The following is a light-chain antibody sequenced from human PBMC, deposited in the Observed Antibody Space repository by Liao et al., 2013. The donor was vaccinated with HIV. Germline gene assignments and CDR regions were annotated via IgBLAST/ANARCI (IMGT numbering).Light chain of an antibody. CDR3: QAWDSSTFXV. Sequence: SYELTQPPSVSVSPGQTASITCSGDKLGDKYACWYQQKPGQSPVLVIYQDSKRPSGIPERFSGSNSGNIATLTISATQAVDEADYYCQAWDSSTFXVFGSGTKVTVL. CDR2: QDS. CDR1: KLGDKY. V-gene: IGLV3-1*01. J-gene: IGLJ1*01.